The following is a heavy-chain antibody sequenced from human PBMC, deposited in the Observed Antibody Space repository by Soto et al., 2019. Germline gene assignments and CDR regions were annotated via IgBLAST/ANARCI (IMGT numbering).Heavy chain of an antibody. CDR2: VSTNGRST. J-gene: IGHJ6*02. D-gene: IGHD3-10*01. CDR3: AKDRAFNYFYGMDV. V-gene: IGHV3-23*01. CDR1: GLAFGNYA. Sequence: GSLRLSCRASGLAFGNYAMNWVRQVPGRGLEWVAGVSTNGRSTYYADSVRGRFTISRDNSKITVYLQMNSLRAEDTAVYYCAKDRAFNYFYGMDVWGQGTTVTVSS.